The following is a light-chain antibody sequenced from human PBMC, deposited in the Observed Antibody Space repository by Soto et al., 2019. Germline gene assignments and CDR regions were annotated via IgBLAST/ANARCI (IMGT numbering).Light chain of an antibody. CDR2: DAS. V-gene: IGKV1-13*02. CDR3: QHFYSYPLT. CDR1: QGISSA. Sequence: AIQLTQSPSSLSASVGDRVTITCRASQGISSALAWYQQKPGKPPNLLIYDASTLESGVPSRFSGSGSGTDFTRTIRSLQPEDLAPYWCQHFYSYPLTFGDGTQVEIK. J-gene: IGKJ4*01.